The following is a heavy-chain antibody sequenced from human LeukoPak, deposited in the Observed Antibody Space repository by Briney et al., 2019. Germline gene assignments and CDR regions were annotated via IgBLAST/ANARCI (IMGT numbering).Heavy chain of an antibody. V-gene: IGHV3-74*01. CDR3: ARPETQYSSGLDGFDI. J-gene: IGHJ3*02. CDR2: INSDGSGT. D-gene: IGHD6-19*01. Sequence: PGGSLILSCAASGFTFSTYWMHWVRQAPGKGLVWVSRINSDGSGTTYADSVKGRFTISRDNAKNTLYLQMNSLRTEDTAVYYCARPETQYSSGLDGFDIWGQGTMVTVSS. CDR1: GFTFSTYW.